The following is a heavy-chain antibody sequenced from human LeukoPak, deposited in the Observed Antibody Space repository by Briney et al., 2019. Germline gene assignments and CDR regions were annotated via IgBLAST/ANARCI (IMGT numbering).Heavy chain of an antibody. CDR2: INHSGST. J-gene: IGHJ4*02. Sequence: TSETLSFTCAVYGGSFSGYYWSWIRQPPGKGLEWIGEINHSGSTNYNPSLKSRVTISVDTSKNQFSLKLSSVTAADTAVYYCASQGDTAMVIDYWGQGTLVTVSS. CDR1: GGSFSGYY. CDR3: ASQGDTAMVIDY. D-gene: IGHD5-18*01. V-gene: IGHV4-34*01.